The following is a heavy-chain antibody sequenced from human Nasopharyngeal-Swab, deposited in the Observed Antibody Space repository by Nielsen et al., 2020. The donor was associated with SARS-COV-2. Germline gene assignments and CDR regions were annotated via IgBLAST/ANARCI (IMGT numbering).Heavy chain of an antibody. CDR3: ARQGVFVPAYFHQYYMDV. J-gene: IGHJ6*03. V-gene: IGHV3-7*03. CDR2: IKQDGSEK. D-gene: IGHD3-16*02. Sequence: GESLKLSCAASGFSFSTYWMMWVRQDPGKGLEWVANIKQDGSEKYYVDSVKGRFTVSRDNPKNLLYLQVNSLRAEDTAVYYCARQGVFVPAYFHQYYMDVWGKGTTVTVSS. CDR1: GFSFSTYW.